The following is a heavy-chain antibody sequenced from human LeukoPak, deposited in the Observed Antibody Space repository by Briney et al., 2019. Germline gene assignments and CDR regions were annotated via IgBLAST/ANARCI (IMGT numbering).Heavy chain of an antibody. J-gene: IGHJ4*02. CDR3: ARGRYGDYGFDY. D-gene: IGHD4-17*01. CDR1: GASISSYY. V-gene: IGHV4-59*01. CDR2: LYYSGSN. Sequence: SETLSLTCTVSGASISSYYWSWIRQPPGKELEWIGYLYYSGSNKYNPSFKSRVTMSVDTSKNQFSLKLNSMTAADTAVYFCARGRYGDYGFDYWGQGTLVTGSS.